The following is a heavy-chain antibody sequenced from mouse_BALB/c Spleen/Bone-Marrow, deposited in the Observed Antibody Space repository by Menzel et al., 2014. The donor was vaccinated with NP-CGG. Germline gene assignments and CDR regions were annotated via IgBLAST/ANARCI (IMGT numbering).Heavy chain of an antibody. D-gene: IGHD1-1*02. CDR1: GDSITSGY. CDR3: ARGRAMGFAY. J-gene: IGHJ3*01. Sequence: EVKLMESGPSLVKPSQTLSLTCSVTGDSITSGYWNWIRKFPGNKLEYMGYISYSGSTYYNPSLKSRISITRDTSKNQYYLQLNSVTTEDTATYYCARGRAMGFAYWGQGTLVTVSA. CDR2: ISYSGST. V-gene: IGHV3-8*02.